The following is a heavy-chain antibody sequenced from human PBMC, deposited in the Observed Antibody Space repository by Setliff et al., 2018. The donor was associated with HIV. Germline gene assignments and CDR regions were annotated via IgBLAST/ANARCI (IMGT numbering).Heavy chain of an antibody. CDR3: AREAEQGERSSSWYFDY. D-gene: IGHD6-6*01. V-gene: IGHV1-46*01. CDR1: GDTFTSYY. Sequence: ASVKVSCKASGDTFTSYYMHWVRRAPGQGLEWMGMISPSGASTKYAQRLQGRVPLTRDTSSSTVYVELSSLRSDDTAVYYCAREAEQGERSSSWYFDYWGQGTLVTVSS. CDR2: ISPSGAST. J-gene: IGHJ4*02.